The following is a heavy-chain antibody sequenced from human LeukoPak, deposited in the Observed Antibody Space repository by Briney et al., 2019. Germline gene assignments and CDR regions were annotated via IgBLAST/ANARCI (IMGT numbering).Heavy chain of an antibody. V-gene: IGHV3-23*01. J-gene: IGHJ4*02. CDR3: VKDVQLWPRNHFDY. CDR2: ISGSGEST. D-gene: IGHD5-18*01. Sequence: SGGSLRLSCAVSGLTFSSYAMSWVRQAPWKGPEWVSAISGSGESTYYADSVKGRFTISRDNSKNTLYLQMNSLRPEDTAVYYCVKDVQLWPRNHFDYWGQGTLVTVSS. CDR1: GLTFSSYA.